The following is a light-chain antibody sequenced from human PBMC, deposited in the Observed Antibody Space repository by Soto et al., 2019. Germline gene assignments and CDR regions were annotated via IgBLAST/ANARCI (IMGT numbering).Light chain of an antibody. Sequence: SVLTQPASVSGSPGQSITIPCTGTSSDVGAYDYVSWYQQHPGKAPKLLIYDVTTRPSGVSNRFSGSKSGNTASLTISGLETDDEAEYYCSSFTSTFTLVFGTGTKVTVL. J-gene: IGLJ1*01. CDR2: DVT. CDR3: SSFTSTFTLV. V-gene: IGLV2-14*03. CDR1: SSDVGAYDY.